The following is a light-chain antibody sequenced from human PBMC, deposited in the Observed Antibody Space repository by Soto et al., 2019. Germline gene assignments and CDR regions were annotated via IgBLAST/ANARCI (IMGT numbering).Light chain of an antibody. V-gene: IGLV2-23*02. Sequence: QSALTQPASVSGSPGQSITISCTGSTSDVGSYNLVSWYQQHPGKAPKVMIYEVDKRPSGVSNRLSGSKSGNTASLTISGPQAEDEADYYCCSYAGSSTSRVFGGGTKLTVL. CDR3: CSYAGSSTSRV. CDR1: TSDVGSYNL. J-gene: IGLJ2*01. CDR2: EVD.